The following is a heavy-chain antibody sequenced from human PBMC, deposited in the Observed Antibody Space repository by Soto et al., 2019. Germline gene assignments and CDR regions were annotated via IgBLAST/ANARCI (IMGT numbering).Heavy chain of an antibody. CDR2: IIPILNTA. CDR3: ARVDYDSTYGFYYYGLDV. V-gene: IGHV1-69*01. D-gene: IGHD3-10*01. Sequence: QVHLVQSGAEVKKPGSSVRVCCKTSGGTFSSYSFTWVRQAPGQGLEWMGEIIPILNTANFAQKFQSRVTITADEPTSTVYMDLSSLSPDDTAVYYCARVDYDSTYGFYYYGLDVWGQGTTVTVSS. J-gene: IGHJ6*02. CDR1: GGTFSSYS.